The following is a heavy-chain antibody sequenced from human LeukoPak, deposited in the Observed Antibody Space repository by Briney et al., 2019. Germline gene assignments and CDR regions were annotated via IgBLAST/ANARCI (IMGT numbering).Heavy chain of an antibody. CDR3: ARAASGSYYPDY. CDR2: ISSGSSTI. J-gene: IGHJ4*02. Sequence: PGGSLRLSCAVSGFTFTSYWMSWVRQAPGKGLEWVSYISSGSSTIYYADSVKGRFTISRDNAKNSLYLQMNSLRDDDTAVYYCARAASGSYYPDYWGQGTLVTVSS. V-gene: IGHV3-48*02. CDR1: GFTFTSYW. D-gene: IGHD1-26*01.